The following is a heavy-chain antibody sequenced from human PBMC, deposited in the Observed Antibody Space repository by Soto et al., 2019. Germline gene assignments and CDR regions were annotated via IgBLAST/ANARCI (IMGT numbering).Heavy chain of an antibody. CDR3: ARDRGRRPRRGNYYGMDV. Sequence: LSLTCTVSGGSISSYYWSWIRQPPGKGLEWIGYIYYSGSTNYNPSLKSRVTISVDTSKNQFSLKLSSVTAADTAVYYCARDRGRRPRRGNYYGMDVWGQGTTVTVSS. V-gene: IGHV4-59*01. J-gene: IGHJ6*02. CDR1: GGSISSYY. CDR2: IYYSGST. D-gene: IGHD3-10*01.